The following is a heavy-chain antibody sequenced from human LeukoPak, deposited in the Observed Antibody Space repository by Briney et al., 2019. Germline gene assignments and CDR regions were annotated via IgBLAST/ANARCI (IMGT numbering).Heavy chain of an antibody. V-gene: IGHV1-3*01. CDR1: GYTFTSYA. Sequence: GASVKVSCKASGYTFTSYAMHWVRQAPGQRLEWMGWINAGNGNTKYSQKFQGRVTITRDTSASTAYMELSSLRSEDTAVCYCARSGPCSGGSCYYNYFDYWGQGTLVTVSS. CDR2: INAGNGNT. J-gene: IGHJ4*02. D-gene: IGHD2-15*01. CDR3: ARSGPCSGGSCYYNYFDY.